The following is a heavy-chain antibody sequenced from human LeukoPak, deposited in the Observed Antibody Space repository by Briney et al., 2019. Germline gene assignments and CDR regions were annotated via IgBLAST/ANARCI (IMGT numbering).Heavy chain of an antibody. V-gene: IGHV4-39*01. CDR3: ARLWSTSCKGGSCPHQPNY. D-gene: IGHD2-15*01. CDR1: GGSISSSACH. J-gene: IGHJ4*02. Sequence: SETLFLTCTVSGGSISSSACHWGWIRQPPGKGLEWIGTINYGGNTYYNLSLKSRVIIFLDTSKNQFSLKLSSVTAADTAVYYCARLWSTSCKGGSCPHQPNYWGQGTRVTVPS. CDR2: INYGGNT.